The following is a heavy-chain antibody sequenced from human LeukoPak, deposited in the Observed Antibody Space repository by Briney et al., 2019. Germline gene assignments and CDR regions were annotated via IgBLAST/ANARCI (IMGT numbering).Heavy chain of an antibody. CDR3: AKGQGDFWSGYYSGLMGAFDI. J-gene: IGHJ3*02. Sequence: GGSLRLSCAASGFTFSSYAMSWVRQAPGKGLEWVSVISGSGGSTYYADSVKGRFTISRDNSKSTLYLQMNSLRAEDTAVYYCAKGQGDFWSGYYSGLMGAFDIWGQGTMVTVSS. CDR1: GFTFSSYA. D-gene: IGHD3-3*01. V-gene: IGHV3-23*01. CDR2: ISGSGGST.